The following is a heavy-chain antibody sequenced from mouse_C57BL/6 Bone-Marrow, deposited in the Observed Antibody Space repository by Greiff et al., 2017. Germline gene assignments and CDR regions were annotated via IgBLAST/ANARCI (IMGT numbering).Heavy chain of an antibody. CDR1: GYAFTNYL. D-gene: IGHD1-1*01. V-gene: IGHV1-54*01. Sequence: QVQLQQSGAELVRPGTSVKVSCKASGYAFTNYLIEWVKQRPGQGLEWIGVINPGSGGTNYNEKFKGKATLTADKSSSTAYMQLSSVTSEDSAVYFCARRGYGGYFDYWGQGTTLTVSS. CDR2: INPGSGGT. J-gene: IGHJ2*01. CDR3: ARRGYGGYFDY.